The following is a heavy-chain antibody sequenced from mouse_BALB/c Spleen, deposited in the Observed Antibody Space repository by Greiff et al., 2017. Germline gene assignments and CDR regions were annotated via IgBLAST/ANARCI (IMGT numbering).Heavy chain of an antibody. Sequence: LQQSGAELVKPGASVKLSCTASGFNIKDTYMHWVKQRPEQGLEWIGRIDPANGNTKYDPKFQGKATITADTSSNTAYLQLSSLTSEDTAVYYCARRGYDYDWFAYWGQGTLVTVSA. CDR1: GFNIKDTY. CDR2: IDPANGNT. CDR3: ARRGYDYDWFAY. D-gene: IGHD2-4*01. V-gene: IGHV14-3*02. J-gene: IGHJ3*01.